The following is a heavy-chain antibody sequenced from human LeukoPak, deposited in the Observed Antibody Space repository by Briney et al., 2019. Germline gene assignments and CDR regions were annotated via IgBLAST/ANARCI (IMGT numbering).Heavy chain of an antibody. J-gene: IGHJ4*02. Sequence: GGSLRLSCAASGFSFDRYAMHWVRQGPGQGLEWVSGISWSGDVLGYADSANGRFTISRDNAKNSLELQMDNLRPEDTALYYCARGGGDQLWALIHYDYWGQGTLVTVAS. CDR3: ARGGGDQLWALIHYDY. CDR2: ISWSGDVL. V-gene: IGHV3-9*01. CDR1: GFSFDRYA. D-gene: IGHD3-16*01.